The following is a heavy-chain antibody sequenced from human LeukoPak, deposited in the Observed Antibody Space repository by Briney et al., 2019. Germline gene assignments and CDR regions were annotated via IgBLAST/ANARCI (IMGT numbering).Heavy chain of an antibody. J-gene: IGHJ6*03. CDR3: ARVLLAYYYYMDA. CDR2: IYYSGST. CDR1: GGSINNSY. V-gene: IGHV4-59*08. D-gene: IGHD2-15*01. Sequence: SETLSLTCTVSGGSINNSYWTWIRQPPGKGLEWIGHIYYSGSTNYSPSLKSRVTISVDTSKNQFSLKLSSVTAADTAVYYCARVLLAYYYYMDAWGKGTTVTVSS.